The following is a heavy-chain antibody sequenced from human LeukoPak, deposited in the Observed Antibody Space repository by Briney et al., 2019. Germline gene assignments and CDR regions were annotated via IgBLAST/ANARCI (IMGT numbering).Heavy chain of an antibody. V-gene: IGHV3-48*01. CDR3: ARDSYYGSGPDDY. CDR1: GFTFSSYS. D-gene: IGHD3-10*01. CDR2: ISSSSSTI. Sequence: TGGSLRLSCAASGFTFSSYSMNWVRQAPGKGLEWVSYISSSSSTIYYADSVKGRFTISRDNAKNSLYLQMNSLRAEDTAVYYCARDSYYGSGPDDYWGQGTLVTVSS. J-gene: IGHJ4*02.